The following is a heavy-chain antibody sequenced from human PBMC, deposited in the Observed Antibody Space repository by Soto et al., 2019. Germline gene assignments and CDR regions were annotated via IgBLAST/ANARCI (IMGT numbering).Heavy chain of an antibody. Sequence: QVQLQESGPGLVKPSQTLSLTCTVSGGSISSGGYYWSWIRQHPGKVLEWIGYIYYSGSTCYNPSLKSRVTISVDTSKNQFSLKLRSVTAADTAVYYCMAMVRGGYGMDVWGQGTTVTVSS. D-gene: IGHD3-10*01. J-gene: IGHJ6*02. CDR2: IYYSGST. CDR3: MAMVRGGYGMDV. CDR1: GGSISSGGYY. V-gene: IGHV4-31*03.